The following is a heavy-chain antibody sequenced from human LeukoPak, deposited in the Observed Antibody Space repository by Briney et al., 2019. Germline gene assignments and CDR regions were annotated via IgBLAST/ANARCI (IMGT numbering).Heavy chain of an antibody. Sequence: ASVKVSCKASGGTFSSYAISWVRQAPGQGLEWMGIINPSGGGTNYAQKFQGRVTMTRDTSISTAYMELSRLRSDDTAVYYCARDSELRFLEWLPMDVWGKGTTVTVSS. J-gene: IGHJ6*03. V-gene: IGHV1-2*02. CDR1: GGTFSSYA. CDR2: INPSGGGT. CDR3: ARDSELRFLEWLPMDV. D-gene: IGHD3-3*01.